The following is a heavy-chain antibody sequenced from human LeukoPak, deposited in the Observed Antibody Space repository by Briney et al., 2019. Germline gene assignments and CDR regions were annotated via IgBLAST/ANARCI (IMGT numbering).Heavy chain of an antibody. CDR1: GFTFSSYA. CDR3: ARDTRIFGGYFDY. Sequence: GGSLRLSCAASGFTFSSYAMHWVRQAPGKGLEWVAVISYDGSNKYYADSVKGRFTISRDNSKNTLYLQMNSLRAEDTAVYYCARDTRIFGGYFDYWGQGTLVTVSS. V-gene: IGHV3-30-3*01. J-gene: IGHJ4*02. CDR2: ISYDGSNK. D-gene: IGHD2-21*01.